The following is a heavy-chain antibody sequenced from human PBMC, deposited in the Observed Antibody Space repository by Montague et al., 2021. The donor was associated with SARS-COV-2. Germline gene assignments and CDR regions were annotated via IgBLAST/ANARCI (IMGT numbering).Heavy chain of an antibody. D-gene: IGHD2-15*01. J-gene: IGHJ4*02. CDR2: ISGSGGDT. CDR3: AKTEAGYCSGGSCVVDY. Sequence: SLRLSCAASGFTFSSYAMSWVRQAPGKGLEWVSVISGSGGDTYYADSVKGRFTISRDNFKNTQYLQMNSLRAEDAAVYYCAKTEAGYCSGGSCVVDYWGQGTLSSSPQ. CDR1: GFTFSSYA. V-gene: IGHV3-23*01.